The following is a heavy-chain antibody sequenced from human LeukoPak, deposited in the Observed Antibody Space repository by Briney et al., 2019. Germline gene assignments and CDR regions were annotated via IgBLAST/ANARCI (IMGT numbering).Heavy chain of an antibody. CDR3: ARSLPPYCSSTSCYTYYYYYGMDA. V-gene: IGHV1-69*13. J-gene: IGHJ6*04. CDR1: GGTFSSYA. CDR2: IIPIFGTA. Sequence: GASVKVSCKASGGTFSSYAISWVRQAPGQGLEWMGGIIPIFGTANYAQKFQGRVTITADESTSTAYMELSSLRSEDTAVYYCARSLPPYCSSTSCYTYYYYYGMDAWGKGTTVTVSS. D-gene: IGHD2-2*02.